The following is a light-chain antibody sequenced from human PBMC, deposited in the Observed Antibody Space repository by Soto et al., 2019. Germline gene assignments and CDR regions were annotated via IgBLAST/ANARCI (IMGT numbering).Light chain of an antibody. CDR3: QQSYSTPRLT. CDR2: AAS. CDR1: QSVSSY. Sequence: DIQMTQSPSSLSASVGDRVTITCRASQSVSSYLNWCQQKPGKAPKLLIYAASSLQSGVPSRFSGSGSGTDFTLTISSLQPEDFATYYCQQSYSTPRLTFGGGTKVDIK. J-gene: IGKJ4*01. V-gene: IGKV1-39*01.